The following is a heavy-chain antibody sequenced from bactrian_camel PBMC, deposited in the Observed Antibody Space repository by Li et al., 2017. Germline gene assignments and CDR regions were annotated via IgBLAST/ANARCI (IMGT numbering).Heavy chain of an antibody. J-gene: IGHJ6*01. V-gene: IGHV3-2*01. CDR2: IHPRINKA. CDR1: GVTDKRYC. CDR3: ASDYTYSGSWCRLPAATSNFRY. Sequence: HVQLVESGGGSVQAGGSLRVSCSVSGVTDKRYCIGWFRQAPGQEREAVATIHPRINKADVDNSVKGRFTISQDRGGTVYLQMDSLRPEDTAMYYCASDYTYSGSWCRLPAATSNFRYWGQGTQVTVS. D-gene: IGHD2*01.